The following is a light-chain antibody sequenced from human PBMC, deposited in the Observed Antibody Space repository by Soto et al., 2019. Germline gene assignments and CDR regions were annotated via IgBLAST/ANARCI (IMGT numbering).Light chain of an antibody. V-gene: IGKV3-15*01. CDR3: QQYNNWPPYT. CDR1: QRVSTN. J-gene: IGKJ2*01. Sequence: EIVMTQSPSTLSVSPGERATLSCRASQRVSTNLAWYQQKPGQAPRLLICDASTRATGIPARFSGSGSGTEFTLTISSLQSEDFAVYYCQQYNNWPPYTFGQGTKVDIK. CDR2: DAS.